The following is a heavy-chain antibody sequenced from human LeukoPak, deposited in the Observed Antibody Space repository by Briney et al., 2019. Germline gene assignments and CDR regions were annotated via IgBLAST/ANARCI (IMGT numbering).Heavy chain of an antibody. J-gene: IGHJ4*02. D-gene: IGHD4-23*01. CDR1: GFTFSTYW. CDR3: ARDIYGGNEFDY. V-gene: IGHV3-7*01. CDR2: IKEDGSEK. Sequence: PGGSLRLSCAASGFTFSTYWMNWVRQAPGKGLEWVANIKEDGSEKFYVDSVRGRFTISRDNAKNSLYLQMNSLRAEDTAVYYCARDIYGGNEFDYWGQGTLVTVSS.